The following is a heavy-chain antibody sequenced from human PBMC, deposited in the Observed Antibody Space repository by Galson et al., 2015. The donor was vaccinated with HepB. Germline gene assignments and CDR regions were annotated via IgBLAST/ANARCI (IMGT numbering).Heavy chain of an antibody. V-gene: IGHV1-69*02. Sequence: SVKVSCKASGGTFSSYTISWVRQAPGQGLEWMGRIIPIIGIANYAQKFQGRVTITADKSTSTAYMELSSLRSEDTAVYYCASPQAYCGGDCYPAWGQGTLVTVSS. D-gene: IGHD2-21*02. CDR3: ASPQAYCGGDCYPA. CDR1: GGTFSSYT. J-gene: IGHJ5*02. CDR2: IIPIIGIA.